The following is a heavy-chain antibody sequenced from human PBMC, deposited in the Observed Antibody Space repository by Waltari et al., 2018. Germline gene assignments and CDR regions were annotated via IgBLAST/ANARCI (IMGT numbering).Heavy chain of an antibody. D-gene: IGHD3-3*01. CDR3: ARHGTRITMTSSFEY. CDR2: IYHSGST. Sequence: QVQLQESGPGLVKPSETLSLTCVVPGYSISSGYYWGWIRQPPGKGLGRIGSIYHSGSTYYTPSLKSRVTISVDTSKNQFSLKLSSVTAADTAVYYCARHGTRITMTSSFEYWGQGTLVTVSS. J-gene: IGHJ4*02. V-gene: IGHV4-38-2*01. CDR1: GYSISSGYY.